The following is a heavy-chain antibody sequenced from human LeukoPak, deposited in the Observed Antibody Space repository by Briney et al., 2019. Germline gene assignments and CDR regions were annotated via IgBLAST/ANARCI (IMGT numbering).Heavy chain of an antibody. Sequence: SETLSLTCTVSGGSISNSSSYWGWIRQPPGKGLEWIGYIYYSGSTYYNPSLKSRVTISVDTSKNQFSLKLSSVTAADTAVYYCASLRSSSYYFDYWGQGTLVTVSS. D-gene: IGHD6-6*01. CDR1: GGSISNSSSY. CDR2: IYYSGST. V-gene: IGHV4-30-4*08. J-gene: IGHJ4*02. CDR3: ASLRSSSYYFDY.